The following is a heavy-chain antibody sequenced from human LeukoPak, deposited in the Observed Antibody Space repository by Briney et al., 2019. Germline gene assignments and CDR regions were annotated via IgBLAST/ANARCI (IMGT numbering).Heavy chain of an antibody. CDR3: ARDTNSGWYAPFDY. D-gene: IGHD6-19*01. CDR1: GSTFSSYW. V-gene: IGHV3-7*01. Sequence: PGGSLRLSCAASGSTFSSYWMSWVRQAPGKGLEWVANIKQDGSEKYYVDSVKGRFTISRDNAKNSLYLQMNSLRAEDTAVYYCARDTNSGWYAPFDYWGQGTLVTVSS. CDR2: IKQDGSEK. J-gene: IGHJ4*02.